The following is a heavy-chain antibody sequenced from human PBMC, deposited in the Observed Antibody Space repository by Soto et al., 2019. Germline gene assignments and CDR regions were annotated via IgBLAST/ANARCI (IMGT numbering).Heavy chain of an antibody. CDR1: GFTLGTYV. D-gene: IGHD2-15*01. V-gene: IGHV3-23*01. CDR2: ISGSGGST. Sequence: EVQLLESGGGLVQPGGSLRLSCAASGFTLGTYVMTWVRQAPGKGLEWVSAISGSGGSTNYADPVKGRFTISRDNTKNPLYLQMNSLRVEDTAGYYCAKDRKGSYCSGGTCFSFDYWGQGTLVTVPS. CDR3: AKDRKGSYCSGGTCFSFDY. J-gene: IGHJ4*02.